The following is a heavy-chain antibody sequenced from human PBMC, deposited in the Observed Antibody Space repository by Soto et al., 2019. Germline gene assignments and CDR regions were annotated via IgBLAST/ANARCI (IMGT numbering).Heavy chain of an antibody. CDR3: ARLPSRHLVDY. CDR2: MFYGVST. Sequence: SETLSLTCTVSGGSINSSGYYWGWIRQPPGKGLEWIGSMFYGVSTYYNPSLKSRVTVSVDTSKNQFSLNLRSVTAADTAAYYCARLPSRHLVDYWGQGTLVTVS. V-gene: IGHV4-39*01. D-gene: IGHD3-3*02. J-gene: IGHJ4*02. CDR1: GGSINSSGYY.